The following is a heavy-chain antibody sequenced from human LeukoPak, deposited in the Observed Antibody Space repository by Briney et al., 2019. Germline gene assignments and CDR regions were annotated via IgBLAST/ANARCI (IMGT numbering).Heavy chain of an antibody. CDR1: GGTFSCYA. V-gene: IGHV1-69*04. CDR2: IIPILGIA. D-gene: IGHD1-26*01. Sequence: ASVKVSCKASGGTFSCYAISWVRQAPGQGLEWMGRIIPILGIANYAQKFQGRVTITADKSTSTAYMELSSLRSEDTAVYYCARVSENTVGAFDYWGQGTLVTVSS. CDR3: ARVSENTVGAFDY. J-gene: IGHJ4*02.